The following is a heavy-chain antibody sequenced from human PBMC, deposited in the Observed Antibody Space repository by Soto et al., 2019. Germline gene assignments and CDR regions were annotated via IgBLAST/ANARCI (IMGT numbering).Heavy chain of an antibody. CDR2: IYSRGDT. D-gene: IGHD2-15*01. J-gene: IGHJ6*02. Sequence: PGGSLRLSCAAVGFTVSSNYMNWVRQAPGKWLEWVSVIYSRGDTYYAESMKGRFTISRDTSKNTLYLQMNSLRAEDTAVYYCAKDGLKDIVVVVAAIGLYGMDVWGQGXTVTVYS. V-gene: IGHV3-66*03. CDR3: AKDGLKDIVVVVAAIGLYGMDV. CDR1: GFTVSSNY.